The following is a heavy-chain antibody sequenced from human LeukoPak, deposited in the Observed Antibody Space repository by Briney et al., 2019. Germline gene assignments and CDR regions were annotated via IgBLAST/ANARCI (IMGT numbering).Heavy chain of an antibody. CDR1: GYMFTTYY. V-gene: IGHV1-46*01. CDR2: INPSAGST. CDR3: ARAADSSSTLSSLRY. D-gene: IGHD3-22*01. Sequence: ASVRVSCKASGYMFTTYYMHWVRRAPGQGLEWMGIINPSAGSTTYAQKFQGRVTMTRDTSTSTVYMELSSLRSEDTAVYYCARAADSSSTLSSLRYWGQGTLVTVSS. J-gene: IGHJ4*02.